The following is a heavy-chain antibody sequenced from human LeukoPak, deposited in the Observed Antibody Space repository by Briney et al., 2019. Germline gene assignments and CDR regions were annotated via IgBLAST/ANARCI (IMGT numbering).Heavy chain of an antibody. V-gene: IGHV4-39*07. Sequence: PSETLSLTCTVSGGSISSGGYYWSWIRQPPGKGLEWIGEINHSGSTNYNPSLKSRVTISVDTSKNQFSLKLSSVTAADTAVYYCARGSYYYGSGSLFRNWFDPWGQGTLVTVSS. D-gene: IGHD3-10*01. CDR2: INHSGST. CDR1: GGSISSGGYY. CDR3: ARGSYYYGSGSLFRNWFDP. J-gene: IGHJ5*02.